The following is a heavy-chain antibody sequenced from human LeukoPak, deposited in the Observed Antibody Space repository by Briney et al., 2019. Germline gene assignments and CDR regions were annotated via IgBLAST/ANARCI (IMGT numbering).Heavy chain of an antibody. Sequence: GSLRLSCAASGFTFSSYAMSWVRQAPGKGLEWIGSIYYSGSTNYNPSLKSRVTISVDTSKNQFSLKLSSVTAADTAVYYCATHPGILTGPGDYWGQGTLVTVSS. CDR2: IYYSGST. CDR3: ATHPGILTGPGDY. V-gene: IGHV4-34*08. CDR1: GFTFSSYA. D-gene: IGHD3-9*01. J-gene: IGHJ4*02.